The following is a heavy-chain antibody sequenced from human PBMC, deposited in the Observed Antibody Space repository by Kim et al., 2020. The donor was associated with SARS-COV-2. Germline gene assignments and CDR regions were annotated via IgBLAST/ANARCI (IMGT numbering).Heavy chain of an antibody. J-gene: IGHJ6*02. V-gene: IGHV3-23*01. CDR3: AKTQAAAGYYYYYGMDV. D-gene: IGHD6-13*01. Sequence: VKGRFPNSRENSKTTLYLQMNSLRAEDTAVYYCAKTQAAAGYYYYYGMDVWGQGTTVTVSS.